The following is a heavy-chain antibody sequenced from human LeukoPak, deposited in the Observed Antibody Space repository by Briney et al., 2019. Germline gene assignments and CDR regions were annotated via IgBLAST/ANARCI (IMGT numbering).Heavy chain of an antibody. CDR2: IYYSGTT. CDR3: AREHILTGYYIGAFDY. D-gene: IGHD3-9*01. J-gene: IGHJ4*02. CDR1: GGSISSEDYY. V-gene: IGHV4-30-4*01. Sequence: SETLSLTCIVSGGSISSEDYYWRWIRQPPGKGLEWIGYIYYSGTTYYNPSLESRLTISKDTSKNQFSLKLSSVTAADTAVYYCAREHILTGYYIGAFDYWGQGTLVSVSS.